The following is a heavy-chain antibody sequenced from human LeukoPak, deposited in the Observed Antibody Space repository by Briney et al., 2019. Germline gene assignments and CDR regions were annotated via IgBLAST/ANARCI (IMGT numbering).Heavy chain of an antibody. CDR3: ARHGYTASHYFLDF. J-gene: IGHJ4*02. V-gene: IGHV4-4*07. Sequence: SETLSLTCTVSSGSINSYYWGWVRQPAGRGLEWIGRIYTTGKTDYNPSLKSRLTISVDTSKTQFSFHLTSVTAADAAIYFCARHGYTASHYFLDFWSQGTLVTVSS. D-gene: IGHD3-16*01. CDR2: IYTTGKT. CDR1: SGSINSYY.